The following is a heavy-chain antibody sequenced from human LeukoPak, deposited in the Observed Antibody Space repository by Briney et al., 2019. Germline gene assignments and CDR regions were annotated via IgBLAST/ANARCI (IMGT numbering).Heavy chain of an antibody. Sequence: GGSLRLSCAASGFTFSSYGMHWVREAPGKGLEWVAVISYDGSNKYYADSVKGRFTISRDNSKNTLYLQMNSLRGEDTAVYYCAKMTTVTTALDYLGQGTLVTVSS. CDR3: AKMTTVTTALDY. V-gene: IGHV3-30*18. D-gene: IGHD4-17*01. J-gene: IGHJ4*02. CDR2: ISYDGSNK. CDR1: GFTFSSYG.